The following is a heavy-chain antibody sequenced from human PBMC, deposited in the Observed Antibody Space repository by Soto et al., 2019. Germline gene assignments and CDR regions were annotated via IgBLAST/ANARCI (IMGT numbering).Heavy chain of an antibody. CDR1: VGSISSYY. V-gene: IGHV4-59*01. CDR2: IYYSGST. CDR3: ARTGLDYYDSSGYPYYFDY. J-gene: IGHJ4*02. Sequence: SETLSLTCTVSVGSISSYYWSWIRQPPGKGLEWIGYIYYSGSTNYNPSLKSRVTISVDTSKNQFSLKLSSVTAADTAVYYCARTGLDYYDSSGYPYYFDYWGQGTLVTVSS. D-gene: IGHD3-22*01.